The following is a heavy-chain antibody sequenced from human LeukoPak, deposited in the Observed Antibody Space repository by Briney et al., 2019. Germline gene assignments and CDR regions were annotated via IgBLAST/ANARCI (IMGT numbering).Heavy chain of an antibody. Sequence: ASVKVSCKASGYTFSSYYIHWVRQAPGQGLEWLAIINPSGGSTSYAQKFQGRVTMTRDMSTSTVYMELSSLRSEDTAVYYCASNGYCSGGSCWYAFDIWGQGTMVTVSS. V-gene: IGHV1-46*01. CDR2: INPSGGST. J-gene: IGHJ3*02. CDR1: GYTFSSYY. CDR3: ASNGYCSGGSCWYAFDI. D-gene: IGHD2-15*01.